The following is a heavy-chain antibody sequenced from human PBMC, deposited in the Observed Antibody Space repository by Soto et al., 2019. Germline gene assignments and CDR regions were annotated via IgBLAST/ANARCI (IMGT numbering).Heavy chain of an antibody. V-gene: IGHV5-10-1*01. Sequence: GESLKISCQGSGYKFTTYWINWVRQMPGKGLEWIGRLDPADSYANYSPSFQGHVTISSDKSITTAYLQWSSLKASDTAIYYCARLGDYGDYSDYWGQGTLVTVSS. D-gene: IGHD4-17*01. CDR3: ARLGDYGDYSDY. CDR1: GYKFTTYW. CDR2: LDPADSYA. J-gene: IGHJ4*02.